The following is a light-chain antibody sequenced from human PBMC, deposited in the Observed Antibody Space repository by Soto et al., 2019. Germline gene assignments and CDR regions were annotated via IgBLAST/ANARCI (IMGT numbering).Light chain of an antibody. Sequence: EIVLTQSPGTLSLSPGERATLSCRASQSVSSSYLAWYQQKPGQAPRLLLYGASSRATGIPDRFSGSGYGTDFTLTISRLEPEDFAVYYCQQYGSSPPFTVGPGTKVDIK. CDR1: QSVSSSY. CDR2: GAS. CDR3: QQYGSSPPFT. V-gene: IGKV3-20*01. J-gene: IGKJ3*01.